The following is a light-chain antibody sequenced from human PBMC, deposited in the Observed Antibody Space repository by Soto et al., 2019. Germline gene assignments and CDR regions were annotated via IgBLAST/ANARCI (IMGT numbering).Light chain of an antibody. CDR2: KAS. CDR1: QSISIS. J-gene: IGKJ4*01. V-gene: IGKV1-5*03. Sequence: DIQMTQSPSSLSASVGDRVTITCRASQSISISLNWYQLKPGKAPKILIYKASSLESGVPSRFSGSGSGTEFTLTISSLQPDDFATYYCQQYNSYSLFGGGTKVDIK. CDR3: QQYNSYSL.